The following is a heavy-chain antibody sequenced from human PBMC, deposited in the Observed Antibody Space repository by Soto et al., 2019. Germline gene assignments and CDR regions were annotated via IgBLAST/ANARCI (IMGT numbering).Heavy chain of an antibody. CDR1: GFTFSSYA. V-gene: IGHV3-23*01. Sequence: GGSLRLSCAASGFTFSSYAMSWVRQAPGKGLEWVSAISGSGGSTYYADSVKGRFTISRDNSKNTLYLQMNSLRAEDTAVYYCAKELVAARPEVLYYFDYWGQGTLVTVSS. CDR2: ISGSGGST. D-gene: IGHD6-6*01. CDR3: AKELVAARPEVLYYFDY. J-gene: IGHJ4*02.